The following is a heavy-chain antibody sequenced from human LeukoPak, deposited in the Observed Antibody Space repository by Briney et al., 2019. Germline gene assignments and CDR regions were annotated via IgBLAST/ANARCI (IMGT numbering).Heavy chain of an antibody. Sequence: SQTLSLTCAISGDSVSSNSAAWNWIRQSPSRGLEWLGRTYYRSKWYNDYAVSVKSRITINPDTSKNQFSLHLNSVTPEDTAVHYCARGYDTSGYYFGTHFDYWGQGTLVTVSS. CDR3: ARGYDTSGYYFGTHFDY. CDR1: GDSVSSNSAA. J-gene: IGHJ4*02. V-gene: IGHV6-1*01. CDR2: TYYRSKWYN. D-gene: IGHD3-22*01.